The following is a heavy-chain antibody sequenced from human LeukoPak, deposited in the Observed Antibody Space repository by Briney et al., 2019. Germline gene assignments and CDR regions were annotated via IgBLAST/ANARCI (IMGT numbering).Heavy chain of an antibody. J-gene: IGHJ6*03. D-gene: IGHD4-17*01. V-gene: IGHV3-23*01. CDR1: GFSFSSYA. CDR2: INGTDGPT. Sequence: GGSLRLSCAASGFSFSSYAMTWVRQAPGKGLEWVSGINGTDGPTYYADSVKGRFTISRDNSKNMVFLKMNSRRAEDTAIYYCAKCLSPVTAVTTDYYYYVDVWGKGTTVTVS. CDR3: AKCLSPVTAVTTDYYYYVDV.